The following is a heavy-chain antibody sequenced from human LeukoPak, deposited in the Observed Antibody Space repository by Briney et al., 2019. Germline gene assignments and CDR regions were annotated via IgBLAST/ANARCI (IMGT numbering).Heavy chain of an antibody. D-gene: IGHD2-2*01. V-gene: IGHV4-34*01. CDR2: INHSGST. CDR3: ARDRSYCSSTSCYAYGMDV. CDR1: GGSFSGYY. J-gene: IGHJ6*02. Sequence: KSSETLSLTCAAYGGSFSGYYWSWIRQSPGKGLEWIGEINHSGSTNYNPSLKSRVTISVDTSKNQFSLKLSSVTAADTAVYYCARDRSYCSSTSCYAYGMDVWGQGTTVTVSS.